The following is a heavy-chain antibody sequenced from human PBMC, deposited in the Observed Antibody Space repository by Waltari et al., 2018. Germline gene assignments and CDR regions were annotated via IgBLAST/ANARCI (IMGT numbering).Heavy chain of an antibody. Sequence: QLQLQESGPGLVKPSETLSLTCTVSGGSISSSSYYWGWIRQPPGKGLEWIGSIYYSGSTYYNPSLKSRVTISVDTSKNQFSLKLSSVTAADTAVYYCARVLERITIFGVVPGAFDIWGQGTMVTVSS. CDR2: IYYSGST. V-gene: IGHV4-39*07. CDR3: ARVLERITIFGVVPGAFDI. J-gene: IGHJ3*02. CDR1: GGSISSSSYY. D-gene: IGHD3-3*01.